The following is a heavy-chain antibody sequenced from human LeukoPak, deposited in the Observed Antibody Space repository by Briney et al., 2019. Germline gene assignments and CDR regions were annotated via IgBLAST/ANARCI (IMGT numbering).Heavy chain of an antibody. D-gene: IGHD3-10*01. CDR1: GFTFSSFA. CDR3: ARPSSGM. J-gene: IGHJ3*02. CDR2: IWFDGSSK. Sequence: PGRSLRLSCATSGFTFSSFAMHWVRQAPGKGLEWLALIWFDGSSKNYTDSVKGRFTISRDNAKNSLYLQMNSLRDEDTAVYYCARPSSGMWGQGTMVTVSS. V-gene: IGHV3-33*01.